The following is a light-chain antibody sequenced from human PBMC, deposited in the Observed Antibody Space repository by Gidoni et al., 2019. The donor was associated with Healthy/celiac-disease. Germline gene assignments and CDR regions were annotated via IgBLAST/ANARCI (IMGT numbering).Light chain of an antibody. CDR2: DVS. CDR1: ISDVGGYNY. CDR3: SSYTSSSTVYV. V-gene: IGLV2-14*01. J-gene: IGLJ1*01. Sequence: QSALTQPASVSWSPGQSITLSCTGTISDVGGYNYVSWYQLHPGKAPKLMIYDVSNRPSGVSTRFSVSKSGNTASLTISGLQAEDEADYYCSSYTSSSTVYVFGTGTKVTVL.